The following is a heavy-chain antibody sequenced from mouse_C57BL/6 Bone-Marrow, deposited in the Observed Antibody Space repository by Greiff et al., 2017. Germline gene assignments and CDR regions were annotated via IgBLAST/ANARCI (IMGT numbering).Heavy chain of an antibody. CDR2: IWSGGST. CDR3: ARRGDYYSNYYAMDY. D-gene: IGHD2-5*01. CDR1: GFSLTSYG. J-gene: IGHJ4*01. V-gene: IGHV2-2*01. Sequence: VKLQESGPGLVQPSQRLSITCTVSGFSLTSYGVHWVRQSPGKGLEWLGVIWSGGSTDYNAAFISRLSISKDNSKSQVFFKMNSLQADDTAIYYCARRGDYYSNYYAMDYWGQGTSVTVSS.